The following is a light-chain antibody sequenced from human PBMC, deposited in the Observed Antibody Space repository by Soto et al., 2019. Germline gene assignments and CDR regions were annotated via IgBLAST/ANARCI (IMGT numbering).Light chain of an antibody. V-gene: IGKV1-9*01. J-gene: IGKJ4*01. CDR2: AAS. CDR3: QQLNSYPLT. Sequence: DIQLTQSQSFLSASVGDRVTITCRASQGISTFLAWYQQKPGKAPKLLIYAASILQSGVPSRFRGSGSGTDFTLTISRLQPEDFATYFCQQLNSYPLTFGGGTKVDIK. CDR1: QGISTF.